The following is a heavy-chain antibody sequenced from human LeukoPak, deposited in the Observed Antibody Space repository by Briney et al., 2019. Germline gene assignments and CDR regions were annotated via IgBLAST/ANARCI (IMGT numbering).Heavy chain of an antibody. V-gene: IGHV4-59*01. J-gene: IGHJ4*02. CDR1: GGSISTYY. CDR3: ARGGGYASPIGY. Sequence: SETLSLTCTLSGGSISTYYWSWIRQPPGKGLEWIGYIYHSGTTNYNPSLKSRVTISVDTSKNQFSLKLSSVTAADTAVYYCARGGGYASPIGYWGQGALVTVSS. CDR2: IYHSGTT. D-gene: IGHD5-12*01.